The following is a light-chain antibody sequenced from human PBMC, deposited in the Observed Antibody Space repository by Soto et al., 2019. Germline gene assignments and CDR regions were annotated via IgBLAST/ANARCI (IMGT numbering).Light chain of an antibody. J-gene: IGKJ1*01. CDR1: QGISTY. Sequence: DIQMTQSPSSLSASVGDRVTITCRASQGISTYLGWYQQKPGKVPKSLIYSASSLQSGVPSRFSASGSGTEFTLTISDMQPDDFATYYCQQYHKFWTFGQGTKVEIK. CDR3: QQYHKFWT. V-gene: IGKV1-16*01. CDR2: SAS.